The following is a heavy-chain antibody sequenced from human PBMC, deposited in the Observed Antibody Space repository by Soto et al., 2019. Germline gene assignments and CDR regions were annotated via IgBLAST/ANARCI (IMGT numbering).Heavy chain of an antibody. D-gene: IGHD2-21*02. Sequence: SETLSLTCIVCGGSISSSSYYWGWIRQPPGKGLQWIGSIYYSGRTYYNPSFKSRVTISIDTSKNQFSLKLSSVTATDTAVYYCARQRTTVVTQAYFDHWGQRALVAVSP. J-gene: IGHJ4*02. V-gene: IGHV4-39*01. CDR1: GGSISSSSYY. CDR2: IYYSGRT. CDR3: ARQRTTVVTQAYFDH.